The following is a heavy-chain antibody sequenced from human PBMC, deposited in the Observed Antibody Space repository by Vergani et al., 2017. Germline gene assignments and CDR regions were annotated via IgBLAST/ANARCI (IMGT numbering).Heavy chain of an antibody. CDR3: ARHSTVEWLVKLGWIDP. Sequence: QLQLQESCPGLVKPSATLSLTCSVSGASIRSSNYYWGWIRQPPGKGLEWIASIYYSGSTYYNPSLKSRVTISVDTSKNQFSLKLSSVNAADTAVYFCARHSTVEWLVKLGWIDPWGQGILFTVSS. V-gene: IGHV4-39*01. D-gene: IGHD6-19*01. J-gene: IGHJ5*02. CDR2: IYYSGST. CDR1: GASIRSSNYY.